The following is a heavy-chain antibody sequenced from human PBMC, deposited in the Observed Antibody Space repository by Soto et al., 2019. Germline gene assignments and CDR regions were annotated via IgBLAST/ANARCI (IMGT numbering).Heavy chain of an antibody. Sequence: EVQLVESGGGLVQPGGSLKLSCAASGFTFSGSAMHWVRQASGKGLEWVGRIRSKANTYATAYAMSVKGRFTISRDDSRNTAYLQMNSLKTEDTAVYYCARGFYDFWSRHPKRLDYWGQGTVVTVSS. J-gene: IGHJ4*02. V-gene: IGHV3-73*02. CDR2: IRSKANTYAT. CDR1: GFTFSGSA. D-gene: IGHD3-3*01. CDR3: ARGFYDFWSRHPKRLDY.